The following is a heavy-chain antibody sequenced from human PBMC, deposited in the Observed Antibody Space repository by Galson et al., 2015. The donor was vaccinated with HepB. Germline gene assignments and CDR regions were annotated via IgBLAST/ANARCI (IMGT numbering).Heavy chain of an antibody. J-gene: IGHJ4*02. D-gene: IGHD3-3*01. CDR1: GFTFSSYG. CDR3: ARASGVVTGPFDY. Sequence: LRLSCAASGFTFSSYGMHWVRQAPGKGLEWVAVIWYDGSNKYYADSVKGRFTISRDNSKNTLYLQMNSLRAEDTAVYYCARASGVVTGPFDYWGQGTLVTVSS. CDR2: IWYDGSNK. V-gene: IGHV3-33*01.